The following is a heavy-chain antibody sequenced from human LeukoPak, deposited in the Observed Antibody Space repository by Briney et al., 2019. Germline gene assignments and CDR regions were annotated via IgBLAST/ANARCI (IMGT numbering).Heavy chain of an antibody. CDR3: AKVAKYYYGSETYYFFEH. J-gene: IGHJ4*02. CDR1: GFTFTTYW. V-gene: IGHV3-7*01. Sequence: GESLRLSCAASGFTFTTYWMSWIRQAPGKGLEWVANIKQDGTEKYYVDSVKGRFTISRDNAKNSLYLQMNSLRVEDTAVYYCAKVAKYYYGSETYYFFEHWGQGTPVTASS. D-gene: IGHD3-10*01. CDR2: IKQDGTEK.